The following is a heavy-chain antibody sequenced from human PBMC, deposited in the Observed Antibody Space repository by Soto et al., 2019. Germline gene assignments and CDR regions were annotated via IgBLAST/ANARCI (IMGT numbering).Heavy chain of an antibody. CDR1: GGSISSYY. CDR3: ARLGGYYQAFDQ. Sequence: SETLSLTCTVSGGSISSYYGGWFRQPPGKGLEWIGYIYYSGSTTYHPSLKSRVTISVDTSKNQFSLNPTSVTAADTAVYYCARLGGYYQAFDQWGQGSLVTVSS. D-gene: IGHD3-22*01. J-gene: IGHJ4*02. V-gene: IGHV4-59*08. CDR2: IYYSGST.